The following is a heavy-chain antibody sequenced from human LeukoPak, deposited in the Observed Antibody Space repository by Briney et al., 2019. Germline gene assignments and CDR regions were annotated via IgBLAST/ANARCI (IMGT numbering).Heavy chain of an antibody. D-gene: IGHD3-22*01. CDR2: IYHSGST. CDR1: GYSISSGYY. V-gene: IGHV4-38-2*02. CDR3: AREDLPQRDSSGYPIDY. Sequence: PSETLSLTCTVSGYSISSGYYWGWIRQPPGKGLEWIGSIYHSGSTYYNPSLKSRVTISVDTSKNQFSLKLSSVTAADTAVYYCAREDLPQRDSSGYPIDYWGQGTLVTVSS. J-gene: IGHJ4*02.